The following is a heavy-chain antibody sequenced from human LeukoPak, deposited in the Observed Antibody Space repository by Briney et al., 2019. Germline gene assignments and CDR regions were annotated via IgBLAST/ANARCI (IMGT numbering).Heavy chain of an antibody. CDR1: GDIVSNNNAA. J-gene: IGHJ4*02. Sequence: SQTLSLSCAISGDIVSNNNAAWHWIRQSPSRGFEWLGRTYYRSKWFNEYAVSLKSRITINPNTSKNQFSLQLNSVTPEDTAVYYCTRGRAFSYDYWGQGALVTVSS. V-gene: IGHV6-1*01. CDR3: TRGRAFSYDY. CDR2: TYYRSKWFN. D-gene: IGHD5-18*01.